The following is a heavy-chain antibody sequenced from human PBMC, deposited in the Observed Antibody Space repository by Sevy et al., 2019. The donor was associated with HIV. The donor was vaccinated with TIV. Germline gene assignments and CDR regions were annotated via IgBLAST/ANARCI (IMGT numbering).Heavy chain of an antibody. CDR3: ARDLVLPATTDYYYYGIDV. D-gene: IGHD2-15*01. J-gene: IGHJ6*02. CDR2: ISSSSTYI. Sequence: GGSLRLSCAASGFTFSTYNMNWVRQAPGKGLEWVSSISSSSTYIYYADSVKGRFTISRDNTKNSLYLQMNSLRAEDTAVYYCARDLVLPATTDYYYYGIDVWGQGTTVTVSS. V-gene: IGHV3-21*01. CDR1: GFTFSTYN.